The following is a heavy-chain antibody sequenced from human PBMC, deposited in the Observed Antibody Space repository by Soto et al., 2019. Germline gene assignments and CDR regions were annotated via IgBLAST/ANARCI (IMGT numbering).Heavy chain of an antibody. Sequence: EVQLVESGGGLVLPGGSPRLSCAASGFIFSSSWMTWVRQAPGKGLEWVANINPEGSEVYYADSVKGRFTISRDNPRNTLHLQMSSLRAEDSAVYYCARESILKSMPIYGYYYYAMDVWDKRTTVIFSS. CDR1: GFIFSSSW. D-gene: IGHD3-3*01. J-gene: IGHJ6*04. CDR3: ARESILKSMPIYGYYYYAMDV. CDR2: INPEGSEV. V-gene: IGHV3-7*03.